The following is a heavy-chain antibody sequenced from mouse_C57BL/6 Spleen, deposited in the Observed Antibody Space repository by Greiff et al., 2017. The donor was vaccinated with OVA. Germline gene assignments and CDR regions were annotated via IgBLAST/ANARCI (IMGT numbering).Heavy chain of an antibody. CDR2: IYPRSGNT. D-gene: IGHD1-1*01. CDR3: ARGLLRSSYYFDY. V-gene: IGHV1-81*01. CDR1: GYTFTSYG. Sequence: SGAELARPGASVKLSCKASGYTFTSYGISWVKQRTGQGLEWIGEIYPRSGNTYYNEKFKGKATLTADKSSSTAYMELRSLTSEDSAVYFCARGLLRSSYYFDYWGQGTTLTVSS. J-gene: IGHJ2*01.